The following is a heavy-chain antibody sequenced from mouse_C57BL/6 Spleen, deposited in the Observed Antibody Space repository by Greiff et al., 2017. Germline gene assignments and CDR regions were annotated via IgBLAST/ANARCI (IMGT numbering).Heavy chain of an antibody. V-gene: IGHV1-81*01. CDR3: ARDYGSGLFDY. Sequence: VQRVESGAELARPGASVKLSCKASGYTFTSYGISWVKQRTGQGLEWIGEIYPRSGNTYYNEKFKGKATLTADKSSSTAYTELRSLTSEDSAVYFCARDYGSGLFDYWGQGTTLTVSS. CDR1: GYTFTSYG. J-gene: IGHJ2*01. D-gene: IGHD1-1*01. CDR2: IYPRSGNT.